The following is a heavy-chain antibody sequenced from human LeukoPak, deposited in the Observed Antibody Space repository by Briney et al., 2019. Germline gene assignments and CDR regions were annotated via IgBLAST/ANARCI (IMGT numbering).Heavy chain of an antibody. D-gene: IGHD6-19*01. V-gene: IGHV3-23*01. J-gene: IGHJ4*02. CDR2: ISGSGGST. Sequence: GGSLRLSCAASGFTFSSYAMTWVRQAPGQGLEWVSGISGSGGSTYYADSVKGRFTISRDTSKNTLYLQMNRLRAEDTAVYYCAKGYSSGWWGYYFDYWGQGTLVSVS. CDR3: AKGYSSGWWGYYFDY. CDR1: GFTFSSYA.